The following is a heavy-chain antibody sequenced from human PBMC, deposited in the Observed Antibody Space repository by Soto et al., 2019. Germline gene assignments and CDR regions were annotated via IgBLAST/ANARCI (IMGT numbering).Heavy chain of an antibody. CDR1: GGSISSGGYS. D-gene: IGHD5-12*01. CDR2: IYHSGST. Sequence: TLSLTCAVSGGSISSGGYSWSWIRQPPGKGLEWIGYIYHSGSTYYNPSLKSRVTISVDRSKNQFSLKLSSVTAADTAVYYCARVLWEVATDSHWFDPWGQGTLVTVSS. V-gene: IGHV4-30-2*01. J-gene: IGHJ5*02. CDR3: ARVLWEVATDSHWFDP.